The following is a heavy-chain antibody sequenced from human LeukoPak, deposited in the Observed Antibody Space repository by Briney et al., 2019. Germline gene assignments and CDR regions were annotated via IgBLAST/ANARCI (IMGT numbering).Heavy chain of an antibody. CDR3: ARIRGYDFWSGYSSANWFDP. CDR2: IYTSGST. V-gene: IGHV4-4*07. CDR1: GGSISSYY. D-gene: IGHD3-3*01. J-gene: IGHJ5*02. Sequence: SETLSLTCTVSGGSISSYYWSWIRQPAGKGLEWIGRIYTSGSTNYNPPLKSRVTMSVDTSKNQFSLKLSSVTAADTAVYYCARIRGYDFWSGYSSANWFDPWGQGTLVTVSS.